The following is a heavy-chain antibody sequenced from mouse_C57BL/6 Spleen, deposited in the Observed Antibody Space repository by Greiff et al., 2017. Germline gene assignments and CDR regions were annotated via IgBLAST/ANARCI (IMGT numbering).Heavy chain of an antibody. CDR2: ISRGSSTI. V-gene: IGHV5-17*01. CDR3: ARDGYAMDY. Sequence: EVNLVESGGGLVKPGGSLKLSCAASGFTFSDYGMHWVRQAPEKGLEWVAYISRGSSTIYYADTVKGRFTISRDNAKNTLFLQKTSLRSEDTAMYYCARDGYAMDYWGQGTSVTVSS. CDR1: GFTFSDYG. J-gene: IGHJ4*01.